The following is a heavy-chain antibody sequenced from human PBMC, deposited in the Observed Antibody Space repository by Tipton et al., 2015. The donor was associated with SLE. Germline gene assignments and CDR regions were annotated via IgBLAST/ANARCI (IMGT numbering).Heavy chain of an antibody. CDR2: INHSGST. D-gene: IGHD2-15*01. J-gene: IGHJ5*02. V-gene: IGHV4-34*01. CDR1: GGSFSGYY. CDR3: ARGVVAATHWFDP. Sequence: TLSLTCAVYGGSFSGYYWSWIRQPPGKGLEWIGEINHSGSTNYNPSLKSRVTISVDTSKNQFSQKLSSVTAADTAVYYCARGVVAATHWFDPWGQGTLVTVSS.